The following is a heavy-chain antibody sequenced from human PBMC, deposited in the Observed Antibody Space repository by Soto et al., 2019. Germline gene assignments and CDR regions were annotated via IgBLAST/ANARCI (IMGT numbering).Heavy chain of an antibody. J-gene: IGHJ4*02. CDR3: XXEVERGYSYGYLEY. D-gene: IGHD5-18*01. Sequence: QVQLVQSGAEVKKPGASVKVSCKASGYTFTSYYMHWVRQAPGQGLEWMGIINPSGGSTSYAQKXXXXXXXXXXXSXXXXXXXXXXXXXXXTXXXXXXXEVERGYSYGYLEYWGQGTLVTV. V-gene: IGHV1-46*01. CDR1: GYTFTSYY. CDR2: INPSGGST.